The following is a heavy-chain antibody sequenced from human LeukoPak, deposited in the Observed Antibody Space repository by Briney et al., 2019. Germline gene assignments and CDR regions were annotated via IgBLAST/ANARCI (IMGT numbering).Heavy chain of an antibody. V-gene: IGHV3-23*01. CDR1: GFTFSSYA. Sequence: GGSLRLSCAASGFTFSSYAMSWVRRAPGKGLEWVSAISGSGGSTYYADSVKGRFTISRDNSENTLYLQMNSLRDEDTAVYYCAKKIGVGATSLYFDYWGRGTLVTVSS. CDR2: ISGSGGST. CDR3: AKKIGVGATSLYFDY. J-gene: IGHJ4*02. D-gene: IGHD1-26*01.